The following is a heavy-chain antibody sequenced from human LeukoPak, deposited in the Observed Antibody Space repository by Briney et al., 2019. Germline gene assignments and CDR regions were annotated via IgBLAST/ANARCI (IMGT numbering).Heavy chain of an antibody. V-gene: IGHV4-31*03. D-gene: IGHD3-9*01. Sequence: PSQTLSLTCTVSGGSISSGGYYWSWVRQHPGKGLEWNGYIYYSGSPYYNPSLKSRVTISVDTSKNQFSLKLSSVTAADTAVYYCARMHYDILTGYLNWFDPWGQGTLVTVSS. CDR2: IYYSGSP. J-gene: IGHJ5*02. CDR1: GGSISSGGYY. CDR3: ARMHYDILTGYLNWFDP.